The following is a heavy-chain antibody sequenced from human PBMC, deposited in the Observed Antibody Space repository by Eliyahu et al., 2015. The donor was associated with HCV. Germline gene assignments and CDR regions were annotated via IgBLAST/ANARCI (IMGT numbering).Heavy chain of an antibody. CDR1: GGSISSSSYY. V-gene: IGHV4-39*01. D-gene: IGHD2-21*02. J-gene: IGHJ5*02. CDR2: IYYSGST. Sequence: QLQLQESGPGLVKPSETLSLTCTVSGGSISSSSYYWGWIRQPPGKGLEWIGSIYYSGSTYYNPSLKSRVTISVDTSKNQFSLKLSSVTAADTAVYYCARHRYWVTAIPDWFDPWGQGTLVTVSS. CDR3: ARHRYWVTAIPDWFDP.